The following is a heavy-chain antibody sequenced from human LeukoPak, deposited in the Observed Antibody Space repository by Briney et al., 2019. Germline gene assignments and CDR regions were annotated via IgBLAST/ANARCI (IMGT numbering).Heavy chain of an antibody. D-gene: IGHD5-18*01. CDR1: GYTFTGYY. CDR3: ARDRSTATAIFDY. CDR2: INPNSGGT. V-gene: IGHV1-2*06. Sequence: GASVKVSCKASGYTFTGYYMHWVRQAPGQGLEWMGRINPNSGGTNYAQKFQGRVTMTRDTSISTAYMELSRLRSDDTAVYYCARDRSTATAIFDYWGQGTLVTVSS. J-gene: IGHJ4*02.